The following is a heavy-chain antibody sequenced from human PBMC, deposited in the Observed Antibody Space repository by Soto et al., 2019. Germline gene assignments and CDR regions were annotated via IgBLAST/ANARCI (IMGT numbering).Heavy chain of an antibody. CDR3: AKDPRVAARPHYYYGMDV. CDR2: ISGSGGST. CDR1: GFTFSSYA. D-gene: IGHD6-6*01. J-gene: IGHJ6*02. Sequence: GGSLRLSCXASGFTFSSYAMSWVRQAPGKGLEWVSAISGSGGSTYYADSVKGRFTISRDNSKNTLYLQMNSLRAEDTAVYYCAKDPRVAARPHYYYGMDVWGQGTTVTVSS. V-gene: IGHV3-23*01.